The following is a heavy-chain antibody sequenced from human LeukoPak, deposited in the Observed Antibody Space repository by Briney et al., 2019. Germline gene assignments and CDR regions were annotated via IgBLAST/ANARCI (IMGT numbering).Heavy chain of an antibody. D-gene: IGHD3-10*01. V-gene: IGHV4-34*01. CDR2: INHGGST. Sequence: SETLSLTCALYGGSFSGYYWSWIRQPPGKGLEWIGEINHGGSTTYNPSLTSRVTISVDTTKNQFSLKLSSVTAADTAVYYCARPNYGSGSYFSYKGFDPWGQGTLVSVSS. CDR1: GGSFSGYY. CDR3: ARPNYGSGSYFSYKGFDP. J-gene: IGHJ5*02.